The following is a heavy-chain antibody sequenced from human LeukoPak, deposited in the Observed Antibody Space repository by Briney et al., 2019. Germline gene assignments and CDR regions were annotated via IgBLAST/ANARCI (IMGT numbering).Heavy chain of an antibody. D-gene: IGHD3-22*01. CDR1: GFTFSSYS. CDR3: ARDTLGGSGYLFDY. V-gene: IGHV3-48*01. CDR2: ISGSYSTI. J-gene: IGHJ4*02. Sequence: GGSLRLSCAASGFTFSSYSMNWVRQAPGKGLEWVSYISGSYSTIYHADSVKGRFTVSRDNAKTSLYLQMNSLRAEDTAVYYCARDTLGGSGYLFDYWGQGTLVTVSS.